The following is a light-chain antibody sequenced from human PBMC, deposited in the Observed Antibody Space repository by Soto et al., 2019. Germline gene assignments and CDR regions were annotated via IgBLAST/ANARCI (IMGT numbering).Light chain of an antibody. Sequence: EIVLTQSPGTLSLSPGERATLSCRASQSVRSSYLAWYQQKPGQAPRHLIYGASSRATGIPDRFSGSGSGTDFTLTISRLEPEDFAVYYCQQYGSSPPRYTFGQGTKLEIK. J-gene: IGKJ2*01. CDR2: GAS. V-gene: IGKV3-20*01. CDR3: QQYGSSPPRYT. CDR1: QSVRSSY.